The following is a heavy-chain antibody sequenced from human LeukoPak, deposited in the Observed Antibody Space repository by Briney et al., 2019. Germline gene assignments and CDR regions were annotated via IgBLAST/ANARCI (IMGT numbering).Heavy chain of an antibody. CDR2: IRYDGSNK. V-gene: IGHV3-30*02. J-gene: IGHJ4*02. CDR1: GFTFSSYG. CDR3: AKAVDSSSWRHGTGY. D-gene: IGHD6-13*01. Sequence: GGSLRLSCAASGFTFSSYGMHWVRQAPGKGLEWVAFIRYDGSNKYYADSVKGRFTISRDNSKNTLYLQMNSLRAEDTAVYYCAKAVDSSSWRHGTGYWGQGTLVTVSS.